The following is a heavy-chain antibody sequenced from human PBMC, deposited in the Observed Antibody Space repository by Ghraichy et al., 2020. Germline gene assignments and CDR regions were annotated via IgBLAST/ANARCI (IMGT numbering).Heavy chain of an antibody. V-gene: IGHV3-43*01. CDR3: AAEYYYDSSGSFHY. Sequence: GGSLRLSCAASGFTFDDYTMHWVRQAPGKGLEWVSLITWNGSSTYYGDSVKGRFTASRDNSKNSLFLQMNSLRTEDTALYYCAAEYYYDSSGSFHYWGQGTLVTVSS. D-gene: IGHD3-22*01. CDR2: ITWNGSST. CDR1: GFTFDDYT. J-gene: IGHJ4*02.